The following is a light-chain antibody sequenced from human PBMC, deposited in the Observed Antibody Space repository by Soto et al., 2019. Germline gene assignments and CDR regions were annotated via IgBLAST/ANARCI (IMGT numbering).Light chain of an antibody. CDR1: SSDVGGYNY. CDR3: SSYTSSSNFV. CDR2: EVS. Sequence: QSALAQPASVSGSPGQSITISCTGTSSDVGGYNYVSWYQQHPGKAPKLMIYEVSNRPSGVSNRFSGSKSGNTASLTISGLQAEEEADYYCSSYTSSSNFVFGTGTKV. V-gene: IGLV2-14*01. J-gene: IGLJ1*01.